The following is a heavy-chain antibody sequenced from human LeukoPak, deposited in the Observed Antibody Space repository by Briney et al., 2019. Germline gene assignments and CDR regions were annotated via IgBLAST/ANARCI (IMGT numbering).Heavy chain of an antibody. CDR2: IHYSGST. J-gene: IGHJ5*02. Sequence: PSETLSLTCTVSGGSISSYYWSWIRQPPGKGLEWIGYIHYSGSTNHNPSLKSRVTISVDTSKNQFSLKLSSVTAADTAVYYCARVKGAVTAINWFDPWGQGTLVTVSS. V-gene: IGHV4-59*01. D-gene: IGHD2-21*02. CDR1: GGSISSYY. CDR3: ARVKGAVTAINWFDP.